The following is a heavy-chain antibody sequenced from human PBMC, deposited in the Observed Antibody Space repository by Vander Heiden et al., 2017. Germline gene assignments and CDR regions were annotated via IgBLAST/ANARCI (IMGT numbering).Heavy chain of an antibody. D-gene: IGHD2-15*01. CDR1: GFPFSCYS. CDR2: ISSSGNYI. Sequence: EVQLVESGGGLVKPGGSLRLSGAAAGFPFSCYSMNWVRQAPGKGLEWVSSISSSGNYIYYADSVRGRFTISRDNAKNSLYLQMNSLRAEDTAVYYCARDHVAAAEFYYYYGMDVWGRGTTVTVSS. CDR3: ARDHVAAAEFYYYYGMDV. V-gene: IGHV3-21*01. J-gene: IGHJ6*02.